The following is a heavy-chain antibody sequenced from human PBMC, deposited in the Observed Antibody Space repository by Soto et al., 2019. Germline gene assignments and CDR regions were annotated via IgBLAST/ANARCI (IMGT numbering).Heavy chain of an antibody. CDR3: ARRSSSWYFDC. D-gene: IGHD6-13*01. J-gene: IGHJ4*02. CDR2: ISGSGGST. CDR1: GFTFSSYA. Sequence: EMQLLESGGGLVQPGGSLRLSCAASGFTFSSYAMNWVRQAPGKGLEWVSVISGSGGSTYYTDSVKGRFTISRDNSKNTLYRQMNSLRAEDTAVYYCARRSSSWYFDCWGQGTLVTVSS. V-gene: IGHV3-23*01.